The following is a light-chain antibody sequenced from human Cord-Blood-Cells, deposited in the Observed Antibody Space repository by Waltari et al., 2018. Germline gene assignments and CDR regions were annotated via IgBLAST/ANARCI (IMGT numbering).Light chain of an antibody. CDR3: AAWDDSLSGWV. V-gene: IGLV1-47*01. J-gene: IGLJ3*02. CDR2: RNN. CDR1: TPNSGSNY. Sequence: QSVLTPPPSASGTPGQGGPNSCSGSTPNSGSNYVNRYPQPPGTAPKLLIYRNNQRPSGVPDRFSGSKSGTSASLAISGLRSEDEADYYCAAWDDSLSGWVFGGGTKLTVL.